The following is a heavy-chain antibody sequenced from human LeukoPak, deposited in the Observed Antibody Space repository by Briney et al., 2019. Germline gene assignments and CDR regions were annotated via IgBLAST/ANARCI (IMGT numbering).Heavy chain of an antibody. CDR3: AKDSGIAVATDAFDI. CDR2: ISWNSGSI. J-gene: IGHJ3*02. CDR1: GFTFSSYA. D-gene: IGHD6-19*01. Sequence: GGSLRLSCAASGFTFSSYAMSWVRQAPGKGLEWVSGISWNSGSIGYADSVKGRFTISRDNAKNSLYLQMNSLRAEDTALYYCAKDSGIAVATDAFDIWGQGTMVTVSS. V-gene: IGHV3-9*01.